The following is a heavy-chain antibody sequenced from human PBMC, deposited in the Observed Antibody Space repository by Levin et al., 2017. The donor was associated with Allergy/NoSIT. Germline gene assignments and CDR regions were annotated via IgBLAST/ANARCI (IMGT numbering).Heavy chain of an antibody. J-gene: IGHJ4*02. CDR2: ISYDGSNK. V-gene: IGHV3-30*18. CDR1: GFTFSSYG. D-gene: IGHD6-13*01. CDR3: AKDRIAAGAMGASVY. Sequence: QPSETLSLTCAASGFTFSSYGIHWVRQAPGKGLEWVAVISYDGSNKYYADSVKGRFTISRDNSKNTLYLQMNSLRAEDTAVYYCAKDRIAAGAMGASVYWGQGTLVTVSS.